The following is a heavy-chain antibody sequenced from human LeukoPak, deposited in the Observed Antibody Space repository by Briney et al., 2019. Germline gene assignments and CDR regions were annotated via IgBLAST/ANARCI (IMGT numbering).Heavy chain of an antibody. CDR2: ISGSGGST. V-gene: IGHV3-23*01. Sequence: PGGSLRLSCAASGFTFSSYAMSWVRQAPGKGLEWVSAISGSGGSTYYADSVKGRFTISRDSSKNTPYLQMNSLRAEDTAVYYCAKHLGEQQLVPYYFDYWGQGTLVTVSS. J-gene: IGHJ4*02. D-gene: IGHD6-13*01. CDR1: GFTFSSYA. CDR3: AKHLGEQQLVPYYFDY.